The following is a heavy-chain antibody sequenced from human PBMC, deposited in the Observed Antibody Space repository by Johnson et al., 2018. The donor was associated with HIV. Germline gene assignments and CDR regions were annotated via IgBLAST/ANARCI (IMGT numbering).Heavy chain of an antibody. J-gene: IGHJ3*02. V-gene: IGHV3-NL1*01. D-gene: IGHD2-15*01. Sequence: QVQLVESGGGLVQPGGSLRLSCAASGFTFSSYAMHWVRQAPGKGLEWVSVIYSGGSTYYADSVTGRFTISRDNAKNSLYLQMNSLRAEDTALYYCAKVLRRYCSGGSCSDGLDMWGLGTMVTVSS. CDR2: IYSGGST. CDR3: AKVLRRYCSGGSCSDGLDM. CDR1: GFTFSSYA.